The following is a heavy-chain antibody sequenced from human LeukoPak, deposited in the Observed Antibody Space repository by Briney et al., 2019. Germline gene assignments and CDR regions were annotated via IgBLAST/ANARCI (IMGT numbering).Heavy chain of an antibody. D-gene: IGHD3-10*01. Sequence: GGSLRLSCAASGFTFISYSMNWVRQAPGKGLEWVSSISSSSSYIYYADSMKGRFTISRDNAKNSLYLQMNSLRAEDTAVYYCASYYYGSGGDAFDIWGQGPMVTVSS. CDR3: ASYYYGSGGDAFDI. V-gene: IGHV3-21*01. CDR1: GFTFISYS. CDR2: ISSSSSYI. J-gene: IGHJ3*02.